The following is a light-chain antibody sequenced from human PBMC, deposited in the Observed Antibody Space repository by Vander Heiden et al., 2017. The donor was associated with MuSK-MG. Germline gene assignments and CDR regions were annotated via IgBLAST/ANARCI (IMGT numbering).Light chain of an antibody. CDR1: QGITNS. J-gene: IGKJ4*01. Sequence: DIQMPQSPSSLFASVGDRVTITCRASQGITNSLAWYQQKSGKAPKLLLYAASRLERGVPSRFRGSRSGTDYTLTITSLQPEDFATYYCQQYYKTPLTFGGGTKVGI. CDR3: QQYYKTPLT. V-gene: IGKV1-NL1*01. CDR2: AAS.